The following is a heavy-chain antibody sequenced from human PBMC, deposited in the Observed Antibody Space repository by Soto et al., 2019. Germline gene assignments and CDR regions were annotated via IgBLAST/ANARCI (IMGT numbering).Heavy chain of an antibody. V-gene: IGHV4-39*01. Sequence: PSETLSLTCTVSGGSVSSNSYSWVRVRQSPGKGLEWIGDINSNDNTNYNPSLQSRVTISVDTSKNQFSLKLSSVTAADTAVYYCARHNYDGSGYYYYYYGMDVWGQGTTVTVS. CDR1: GGSVSSNSYS. D-gene: IGHD3-22*01. J-gene: IGHJ6*02. CDR3: ARHNYDGSGYYYYYYGMDV. CDR2: INSNDNT.